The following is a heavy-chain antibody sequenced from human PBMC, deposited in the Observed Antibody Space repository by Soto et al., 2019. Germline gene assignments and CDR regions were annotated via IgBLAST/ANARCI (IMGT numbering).Heavy chain of an antibody. V-gene: IGHV1-69*01. D-gene: IGHD1-26*01. CDR1: GGTFSSYT. J-gene: IGHJ4*02. CDR3: ARGYYSGSNPSSFDY. Sequence: QLQLVQSGAEVREPGSSVKVSCKASGGTFSSYTVIWVRQAPGQGLEWMGGITPTLNIAKYEEKFQGRVTITADESTSTVNMHLSSLRSEDKAVYFCARGYYSGSNPSSFDYWGQGTLVAVSS. CDR2: ITPTLNIA.